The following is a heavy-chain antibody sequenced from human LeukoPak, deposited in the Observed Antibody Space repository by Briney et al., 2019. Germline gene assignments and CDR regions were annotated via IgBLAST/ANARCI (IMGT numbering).Heavy chain of an antibody. CDR2: ISSSGSTI. D-gene: IGHD3-10*01. CDR3: ARVGGYGSGSTYYFDY. V-gene: IGHV3-48*03. J-gene: IGHJ4*02. CDR1: GFTFSSYE. Sequence: GGSLRPSCAASGFTFSSYEMNWVRQAPGKGLEWVSYISSSGSTIYYADSVKGRFTISRDNSKNTLYLQMNSLRAEDTAVYYCARVGGYGSGSTYYFDYWGEGTVDSVSS.